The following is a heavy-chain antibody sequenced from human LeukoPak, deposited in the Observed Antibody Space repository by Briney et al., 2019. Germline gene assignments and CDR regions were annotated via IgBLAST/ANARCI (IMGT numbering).Heavy chain of an antibody. CDR1: GFTFSSYA. J-gene: IGHJ4*02. CDR3: ATPLGGDYPGCN. CDR2: ISGSGGST. V-gene: IGHV3-23*01. D-gene: IGHD4-17*01. Sequence: PGGSLRLSCAAPGFTFSSYAMSWVRQAPGKVLEWVSAISGSGGSTYYADAVKGRFTNSRDNSKNTLYLQMNSLRAEDTAVYYCATPLGGDYPGCNWGQGTLVTVSS.